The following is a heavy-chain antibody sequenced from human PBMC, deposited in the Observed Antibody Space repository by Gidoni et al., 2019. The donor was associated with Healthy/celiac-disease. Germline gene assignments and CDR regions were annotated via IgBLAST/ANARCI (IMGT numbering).Heavy chain of an antibody. CDR3: TTGGGDDYVWGSYRYFYFDY. V-gene: IGHV3-15*01. CDR2: IKSKTDGGTT. J-gene: IGHJ4*02. CDR1: GFTFSNAW. Sequence: EVQLVESGGGLVKPGGSLRLSCAASGFTFSNAWMSWVRQAPGKGLEWVGRIKSKTDGGTTDYAAPVKGRFTISRDDSKNTLYLQMNSLKTEDTAVYYCTTGGGDDYVWGSYRYFYFDYWGQGTLVTVSS. D-gene: IGHD3-16*02.